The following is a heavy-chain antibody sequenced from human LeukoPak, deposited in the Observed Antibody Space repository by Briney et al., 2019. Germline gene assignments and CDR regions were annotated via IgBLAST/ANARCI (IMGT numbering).Heavy chain of an antibody. J-gene: IGHJ4*02. V-gene: IGHV3-21*01. CDR1: GFTFSSYS. CDR3: AREISAGTFGAVIAPGQFDY. CDR2: ISSSSSYI. D-gene: IGHD3-16*02. Sequence: GGSLRLSCAASGFTFSSYSMNWVRQAPGKGLEWVSSISSSSSYIYYADSVKGRFTISRDNAKNSLYLQMNSLRAEDTAVYYCAREISAGTFGAVIAPGQFDYWGQGTLVTVSS.